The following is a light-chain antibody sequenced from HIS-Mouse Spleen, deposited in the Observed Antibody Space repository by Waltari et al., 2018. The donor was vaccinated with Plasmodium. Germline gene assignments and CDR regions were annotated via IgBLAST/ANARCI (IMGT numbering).Light chain of an antibody. J-gene: IGKJ4*01. Sequence: EIVLTQSPATLSLSPGERATLSCSASQSFSSYLAWYQQKPGQAPRLLIYDASNRATGIPARVSGSGSGTDFTLTISSLEPEDFAVYYCQQRSNWPLTFGGGTKVEIK. CDR2: DAS. CDR1: QSFSSY. CDR3: QQRSNWPLT. V-gene: IGKV3-11*01.